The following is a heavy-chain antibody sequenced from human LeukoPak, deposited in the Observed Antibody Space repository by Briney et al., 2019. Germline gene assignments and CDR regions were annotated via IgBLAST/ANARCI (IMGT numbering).Heavy chain of an antibody. V-gene: IGHV3-48*03. CDR2: ISSSGSTI. Sequence: AGGSLRLSCAASGFTLSSYEMNWVRQAPGKGLEWVSYISSSGSTIKYADSVKGRFTISRDNAKNSLYLQMNNLRAEDTAVYYCARDLSSGWYLSSASYYFDYWGQGTLVTVSS. CDR1: GFTLSSYE. CDR3: ARDLSSGWYLSSASYYFDY. J-gene: IGHJ4*02. D-gene: IGHD6-19*01.